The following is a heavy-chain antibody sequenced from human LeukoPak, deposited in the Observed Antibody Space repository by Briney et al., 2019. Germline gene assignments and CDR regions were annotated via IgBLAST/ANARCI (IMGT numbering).Heavy chain of an antibody. D-gene: IGHD1-26*01. V-gene: IGHV3-7*02. CDR2: IQPDGSAK. CDR1: GFSFSSNW. Sequence: PGGSLRLSCAASGFSFSSNWMTWVRQGPGKALEWVASIQPDGSAKYYVDSVMGRFTISRDNAKNSLYLQMNSLRAEDTAVYYCARSTVVAAYDYWGQGTLVTVSS. CDR3: ARSTVVAAYDY. J-gene: IGHJ4*02.